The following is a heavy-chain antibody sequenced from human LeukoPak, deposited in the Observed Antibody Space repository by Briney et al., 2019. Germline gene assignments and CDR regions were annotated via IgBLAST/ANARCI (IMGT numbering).Heavy chain of an antibody. CDR3: ARGRIYYDGSGHYYPDY. D-gene: IGHD3-22*01. J-gene: IGHJ4*02. Sequence: ASVKVSCKASGYTFSSYGVTWVRQAPGQGLEWMGWISGDSDSTNYAQKFQDKVTMTTDTSTNTAYLELRSLTSDDTAIYYCARGRIYYDGSGHYYPDYWGQGTLLTVSP. CDR2: ISGDSDST. V-gene: IGHV1-18*01. CDR1: GYTFSSYG.